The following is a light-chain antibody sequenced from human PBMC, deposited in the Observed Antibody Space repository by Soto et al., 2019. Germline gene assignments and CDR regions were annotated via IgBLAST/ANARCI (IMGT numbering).Light chain of an antibody. Sequence: EIVMTQSPATLSVSPGERATLSCRASESLNRDLAWYRQRPGQSPRLLIFGASIRADGIPARFSGSGSGTEFTLTIDSLQSEDFALYYCQQYLTWPGTFGQGTKVDIK. J-gene: IGKJ1*01. CDR3: QQYLTWPGT. V-gene: IGKV3-15*01. CDR2: GAS. CDR1: ESLNRD.